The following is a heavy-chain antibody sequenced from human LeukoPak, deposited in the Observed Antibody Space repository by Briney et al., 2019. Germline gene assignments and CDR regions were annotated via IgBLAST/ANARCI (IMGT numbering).Heavy chain of an antibody. Sequence: ASVKVSCKASGYTFTNYGSSWVRQAPGQGREGMGWISAYNGKTNYAQKLQGRDTMTTDTSTSTAYMELSPLRSDGTAVYYCAREWSYCTSPSCIHYWGQATLVTVSS. J-gene: IGHJ4*02. V-gene: IGHV1-18*04. CDR1: GYTFTNYG. D-gene: IGHD2-2*01. CDR2: ISAYNGKT. CDR3: AREWSYCTSPSCIHY.